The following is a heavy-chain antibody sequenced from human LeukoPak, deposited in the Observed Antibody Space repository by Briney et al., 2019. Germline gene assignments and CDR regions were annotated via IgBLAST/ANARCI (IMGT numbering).Heavy chain of an antibody. V-gene: IGHV4-34*01. CDR3: ARASAYSISSGVNL. CDR2: INGSGST. J-gene: IGHJ5*02. Sequence: SETLSLTCAVYGGSFGGYYWNLIRQPPGMGLEWIGEINGSGSTNYNPSLKSRVTISVDTPKRQFSLKLSSVTAADTAVYYCARASAYSISSGVNLWGQGTLVTVSS. CDR1: GGSFGGYY. D-gene: IGHD6-6*01.